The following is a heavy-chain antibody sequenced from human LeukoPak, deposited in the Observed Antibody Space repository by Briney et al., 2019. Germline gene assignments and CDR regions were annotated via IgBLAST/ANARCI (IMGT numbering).Heavy chain of an antibody. Sequence: QPGGSLRLSCAASGFTFSGSAMHWVRQAPGKGLEWVSAISGSGGSTYYADSVKGRFTISRDNSKNTLYLQMNSLRAEDTAVYYCAKAGIAAAGTGPRDYWGQGTLVTVSS. D-gene: IGHD6-13*01. CDR1: GFTFSGSA. CDR3: AKAGIAAAGTGPRDY. CDR2: ISGSGGST. V-gene: IGHV3-23*01. J-gene: IGHJ4*02.